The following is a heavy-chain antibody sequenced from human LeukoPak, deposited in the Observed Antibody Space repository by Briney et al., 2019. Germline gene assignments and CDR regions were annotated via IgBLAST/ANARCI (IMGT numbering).Heavy chain of an antibody. CDR2: IWYDGSNK. CDR1: GFTFSSYA. V-gene: IGHV3-33*01. J-gene: IGHJ4*02. D-gene: IGHD3-22*01. CDR3: ARDHYDSRGYHLFEN. Sequence: PGTSLRLSCAASGFTFSSYAMHWVRQAPGKGLEWVAVIWYDGSNKYYADSVKGRFTISGDHSKNTLYLQMNSLRAEDTAVYYCARDHYDSRGYHLFENWGQGTLVTVSA.